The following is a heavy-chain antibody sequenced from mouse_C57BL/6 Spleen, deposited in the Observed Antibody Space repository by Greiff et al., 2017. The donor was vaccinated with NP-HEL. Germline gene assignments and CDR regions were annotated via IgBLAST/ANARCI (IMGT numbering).Heavy chain of an antibody. CDR3: ARGTTVRGNYYAMDY. CDR1: GYTFTDYY. J-gene: IGHJ4*01. Sequence: EVQLQQSGPELVKPGASVKISCKASGYTFTDYYMNWVKQSHGKSLEWIGDINPNNGGTSYNQKFKGKATLTVDKSSSTAYMELRSLTSEDSAVYYCARGTTVRGNYYAMDYWGQGTSVTVSS. V-gene: IGHV1-26*01. D-gene: IGHD1-1*01. CDR2: INPNNGGT.